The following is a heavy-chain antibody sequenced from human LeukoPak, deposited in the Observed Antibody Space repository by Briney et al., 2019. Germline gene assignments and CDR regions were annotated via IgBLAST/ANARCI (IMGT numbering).Heavy chain of an antibody. V-gene: IGHV1-18*01. CDR3: ATRGDFFDS. D-gene: IGHD4-17*01. Sequence: ASVKVSCKASDSTFFAYIITWVRQAPGQGPEWMGWVSADTGNTDYAQKFQGRVTLTTDRSTKTAYVELKSLTIDDSAIYYCATRGDFFDSWGQGTLVTVSS. CDR1: DSTFFAYI. CDR2: VSADTGNT. J-gene: IGHJ4*02.